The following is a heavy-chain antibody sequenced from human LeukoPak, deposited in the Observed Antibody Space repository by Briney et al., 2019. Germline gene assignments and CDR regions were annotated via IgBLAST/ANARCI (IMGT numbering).Heavy chain of an antibody. D-gene: IGHD3-16*01. CDR2: ISACNGNT. CDR3: ARAGGVPGY. CDR1: GYTFTSYS. Sequence: ASVKVSCKASGYTFTSYSISWVRQAPGQGLEWMGWISACNGNTNYAQKFQGRVTMTTDTFTSTAYMELRSLTSDDTAMYYCARAGGVPGYWGQGTLVTVPS. J-gene: IGHJ4*02. V-gene: IGHV1-18*01.